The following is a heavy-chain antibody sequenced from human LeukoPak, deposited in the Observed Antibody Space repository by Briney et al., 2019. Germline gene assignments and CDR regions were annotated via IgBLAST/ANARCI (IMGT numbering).Heavy chain of an antibody. CDR3: ARDTFRSIAVAIDY. CDR1: GFTFSTYW. CDR2: IKRDGSEK. D-gene: IGHD6-19*01. Sequence: PGGSLRLSCAASGFTFSTYWMNWVRQAPGKGLEWVANIKRDGSEKSYVDSVKGRFTISRDNAKNTLYLQMNGLRAEDTAVYYCARDTFRSIAVAIDYWGEGTLVTVSS. V-gene: IGHV3-7*01. J-gene: IGHJ4*02.